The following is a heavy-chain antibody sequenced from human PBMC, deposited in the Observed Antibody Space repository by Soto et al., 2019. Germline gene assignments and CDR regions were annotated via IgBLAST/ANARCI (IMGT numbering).Heavy chain of an antibody. J-gene: IGHJ6*02. Sequence: ASVKVSCKASGFTFTSSAVQWVRQARGQRLEWIGWIVVGSGNTNYAQKFQERVTITRDMSTSTAYMELSSLRSEDTAVYYCAAALPGYCTNGVCYAHGLYGMDVWGQGTTVTVSS. CDR3: AAALPGYCTNGVCYAHGLYGMDV. CDR1: GFTFTSSA. V-gene: IGHV1-58*01. CDR2: IVVGSGNT. D-gene: IGHD2-8*01.